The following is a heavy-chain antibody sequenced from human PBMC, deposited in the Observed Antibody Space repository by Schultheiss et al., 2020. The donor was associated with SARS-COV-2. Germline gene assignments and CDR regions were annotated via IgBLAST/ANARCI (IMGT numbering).Heavy chain of an antibody. J-gene: IGHJ5*02. CDR2: IYYSGST. V-gene: IGHV4-31*11. D-gene: IGHD3-22*01. Sequence: SETLSLTCAVSDGSIYSGGYSWSWIRQHPGKGLEWIGYIYYSGSTYYNPSLKSRVTISADTSKNQFSLKLSSVTAADTAVYYCARIRGYYYDSRDWFDPWGQGTLVTVSS. CDR3: ARIRGYYYDSRDWFDP. CDR1: DGSIYSGGYS.